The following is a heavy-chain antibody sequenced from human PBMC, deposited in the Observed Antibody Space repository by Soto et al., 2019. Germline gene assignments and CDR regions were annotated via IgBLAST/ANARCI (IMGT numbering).Heavy chain of an antibody. D-gene: IGHD2-21*01. CDR2: VNHRGSA. CDR1: GGPFSGVY. CDR3: ARDAFCGSGTCRVGHWFDP. V-gene: IGHV4-34*01. J-gene: IGHJ5*02. Sequence: PSETLSLTCAVSGGPFSGVYWSWIRQPPGKGLEWIGGVNHRGSANYNPSLESRVTMSVDTSKNQFSLKLTSVTVADSAVYYCARDAFCGSGTCRVGHWFDPWGQGTLVTVSS.